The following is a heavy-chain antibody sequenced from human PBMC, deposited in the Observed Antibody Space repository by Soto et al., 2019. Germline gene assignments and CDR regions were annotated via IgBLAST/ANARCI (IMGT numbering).Heavy chain of an antibody. Sequence: AMSWVRQAPGKGLEWVSAISGSGGSTYYADSVKGRFTISRDNSKNTLYLQMNSLRAEDTAVYYCAKYGFGEFNDAFDIWGQGTMVTVSS. D-gene: IGHD3-10*01. V-gene: IGHV3-23*01. CDR3: AKYGFGEFNDAFDI. J-gene: IGHJ3*02. CDR2: ISGSGGST. CDR1: A.